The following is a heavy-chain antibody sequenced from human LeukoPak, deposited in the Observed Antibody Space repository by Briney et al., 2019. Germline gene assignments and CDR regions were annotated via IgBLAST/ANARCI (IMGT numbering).Heavy chain of an antibody. V-gene: IGHV4-34*01. CDR2: INHSGST. CDR1: GGSFSGYY. J-gene: IGHJ4*02. CDR3: ARLYSSGWYRIDY. Sequence: SETLSLTCAVYGGSFSGYYWSWIRQPPGKGLEWIGEINHSGSTNYNPSLKSRVTISVDTSKNQFSLKLSSVTAADTAVYYCARLYSSGWYRIDYWGQATLVTVSS. D-gene: IGHD6-19*01.